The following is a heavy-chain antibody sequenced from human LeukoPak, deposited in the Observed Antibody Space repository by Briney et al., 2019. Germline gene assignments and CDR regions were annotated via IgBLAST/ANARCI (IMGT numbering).Heavy chain of an antibody. J-gene: IGHJ4*02. Sequence: GGSLRLSCVASGFTFGKYWMSWVRQAPGKGLEWVANIKLDGSEENYVDSVKGRFTISRDSTKNSLYLQMNSLRVEDTAVFYCARDQYDTWSRRGNFDSWGQGTLVIVSS. CDR3: ARDQYDTWSRRGNFDS. CDR1: GFTFGKYW. V-gene: IGHV3-7*03. D-gene: IGHD3-3*01. CDR2: IKLDGSEE.